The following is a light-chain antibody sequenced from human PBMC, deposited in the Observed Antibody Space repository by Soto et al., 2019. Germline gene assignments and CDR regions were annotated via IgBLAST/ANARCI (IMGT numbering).Light chain of an antibody. Sequence: QSALTQPPSASGTPGQRVTISCSGSNSNVGSNTVYWYQHLPGTAPKLLIYGNNQRPSGVPDRFSGSTSGTSASLAISGLRSEDESDYYRATWDDSLNGYVFGTGTKVTVL. V-gene: IGLV1-44*01. CDR1: NSNVGSNT. CDR3: ATWDDSLNGYV. J-gene: IGLJ1*01. CDR2: GNN.